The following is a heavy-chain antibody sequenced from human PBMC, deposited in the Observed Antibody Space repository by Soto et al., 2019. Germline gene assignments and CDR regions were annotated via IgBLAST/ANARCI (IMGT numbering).Heavy chain of an antibody. J-gene: IGHJ3*02. CDR1: GGSFSGYY. CDR2: INHSGST. CDR3: ASPKTTVTTGGAFDI. V-gene: IGHV4-34*01. Sequence: QVQLQQWGAGLLKPSETLSLTCAVYGGSFSGYYWSWIRQPPGKGLEWIGEINHSGSTNYNPSLKSRVTISVDTSKNQFSLKLSSVTAADTAVYYCASPKTTVTTGGAFDIWGQGTMVTVSS. D-gene: IGHD4-17*01.